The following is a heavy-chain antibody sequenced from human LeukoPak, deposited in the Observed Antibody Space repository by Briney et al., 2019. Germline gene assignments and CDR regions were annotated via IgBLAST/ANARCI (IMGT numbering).Heavy chain of an antibody. CDR3: ARDKIVGATFLDY. J-gene: IGHJ4*02. CDR1: GFTFSSYW. V-gene: IGHV3-7*01. D-gene: IGHD1-26*01. Sequence: GGSLRLSCAASGFTFSSYWMSWVRQAPGKGLEWVANIKQDGSEKYYVDSVKGRFTISRDNAKNSLYLQMNSLRAEDTAVYYCARDKIVGATFLDYWGQGTLVTVSS. CDR2: IKQDGSEK.